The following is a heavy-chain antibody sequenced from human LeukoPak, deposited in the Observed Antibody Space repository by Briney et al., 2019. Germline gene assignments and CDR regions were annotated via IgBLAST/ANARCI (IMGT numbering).Heavy chain of an antibody. V-gene: IGHV4-38-2*02. J-gene: IGHJ6*04. CDR1: GYSISSGYY. Sequence: SETLSLTCTVSGYSISSGYYWGWIRQPPGKGLEWIGRIYTSGSTNYNPSLKSRVTISVDTSKNQFSLKLSSVTAADTAVYYCARDRSLDVWGKGTTVTVSS. CDR2: IYTSGST. CDR3: ARDRSLDV. D-gene: IGHD3-16*02.